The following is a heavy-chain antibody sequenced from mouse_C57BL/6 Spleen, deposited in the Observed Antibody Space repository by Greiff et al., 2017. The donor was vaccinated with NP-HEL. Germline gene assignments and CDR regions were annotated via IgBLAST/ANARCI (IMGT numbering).Heavy chain of an antibody. CDR1: GFTFSSYA. D-gene: IGHD4-1*01. CDR2: ISDGGSYT. J-gene: IGHJ2*01. CDR3: ARDVGPGDY. Sequence: EVKVVESGGGLVKPGGSLKLSCAASGFTFSSYAMSWVRQTPEKRLEWVATISDGGSYTYYPDNVKGRFTISRDNAKNNLYLQMSHLKSEDTAMYYCARDVGPGDYWGQGTTLTVSS. V-gene: IGHV5-4*01.